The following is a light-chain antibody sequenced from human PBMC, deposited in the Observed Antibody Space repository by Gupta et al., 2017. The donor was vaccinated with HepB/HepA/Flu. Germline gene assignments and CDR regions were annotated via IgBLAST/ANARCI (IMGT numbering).Light chain of an antibody. CDR3: QQDNNWPLT. CDR1: QSVNSN. Sequence: EIVMTQSPATLSVSPGERATLSCRASQSVNSNLAWYQQKPGQAPRLLIYGASTRATGLPARFSGSGSGTEFTLTISSLQSEDFAVYYCQQDNNWPLTFGGGTKVEIK. CDR2: GAS. V-gene: IGKV3-15*01. J-gene: IGKJ4*01.